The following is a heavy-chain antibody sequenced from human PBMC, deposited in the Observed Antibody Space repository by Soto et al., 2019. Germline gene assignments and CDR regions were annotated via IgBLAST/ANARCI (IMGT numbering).Heavy chain of an antibody. D-gene: IGHD3-16*01. CDR1: GGSISSGGYY. CDR3: ARSSTRGYNWFDP. J-gene: IGHJ5*02. CDR2: IYYTGST. Sequence: QVQLQESGPGLVKPSQTLSLTCTVSGGSISSGGYYWSWIRQHPGKGLEWIGYIYYTGSTYSNPSLKSRVTISVDTSKNQFSLKLSSVTAADTAVYYCARSSTRGYNWFDPWGQGTLVTVSS. V-gene: IGHV4-31*03.